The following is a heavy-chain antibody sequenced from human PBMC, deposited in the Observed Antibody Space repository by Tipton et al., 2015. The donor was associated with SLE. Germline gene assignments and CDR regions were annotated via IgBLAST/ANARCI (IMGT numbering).Heavy chain of an antibody. V-gene: IGHV4-30-4*01. D-gene: IGHD3-22*01. CDR2: IYYSGST. Sequence: TLSLTCTVSGGSISSGDYYWSWIRQPPGKGLEWIGYIYYSGSTYYNPSLKSRVTISVDTSKNQFSLKLSSVTAADTAVYYCARESGPLVVIANFDYWGQGTLVTVSS. CDR3: ARESGPLVVIANFDY. J-gene: IGHJ4*02. CDR1: GGSISSGDYY.